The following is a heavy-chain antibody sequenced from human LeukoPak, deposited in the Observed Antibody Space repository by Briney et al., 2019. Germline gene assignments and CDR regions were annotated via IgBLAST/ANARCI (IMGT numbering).Heavy chain of an antibody. CDR3: AYNRNFALDN. CDR2: VYHSGGA. D-gene: IGHD1-14*01. CDR1: GASIASHSW. Sequence: SETLSLTCAVSGASIASHSWWSWVRPPPGKGMEWIGEVYHSGGANYKPSLKSRVTISVDTSRNHFSLKLTSVTAADTAVYFCAYNRNFALDNWGQGTLVTVSS. J-gene: IGHJ4*01. V-gene: IGHV4/OR15-8*01.